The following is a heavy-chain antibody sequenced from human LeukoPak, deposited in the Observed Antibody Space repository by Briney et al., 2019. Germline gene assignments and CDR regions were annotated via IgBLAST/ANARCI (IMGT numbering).Heavy chain of an antibody. J-gene: IGHJ4*02. V-gene: IGHV3-30-3*01. CDR1: GFTFSSYA. CDR2: ISYDGSNK. Sequence: GRSLRLSCAASGFTFSSYAMHWVRQAPGKGLEWVAVISYDGSNKYYADSVKGRFTISRDNSKNTLYLQMNSLRAEDTAVYYCARDSDGEGGWGQGTLVTVSS. D-gene: IGHD3-10*01. CDR3: ARDSDGEGG.